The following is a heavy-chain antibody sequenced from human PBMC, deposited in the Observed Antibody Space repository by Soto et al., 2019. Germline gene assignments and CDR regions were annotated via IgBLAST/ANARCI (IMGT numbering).Heavy chain of an antibody. CDR3: ARDEAYKWNDGGWFDP. J-gene: IGHJ5*02. CDR1: GSPFTSYG. Sequence: QVQLVQSGAEVKKPGASVKVSCKASGSPFTSYGISWVRQASGQGLEWMGWISAYNGNTKYAQKLQGRVTMTTDTSTSTAYMELRSLRSDDTAVYYCARDEAYKWNDGGWFDPWGQGTLVTVSS. CDR2: ISAYNGNT. D-gene: IGHD1-1*01. V-gene: IGHV1-18*01.